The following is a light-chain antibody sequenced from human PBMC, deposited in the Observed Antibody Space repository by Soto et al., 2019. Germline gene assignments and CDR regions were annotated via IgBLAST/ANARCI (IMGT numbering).Light chain of an antibody. CDR2: AAS. V-gene: IGKV1-5*01. J-gene: IGKJ1*01. Sequence: DIHLTQSPSTLSASVLDAFTITCRASESIDNWLAWYQQKPGKAPKLLIFAASTLVRGVPSKFSGRGSGTEFTLTISSLQADDFATYYCQQYHTDWTFGQGTKVDIK. CDR1: ESIDNW. CDR3: QQYHTDWT.